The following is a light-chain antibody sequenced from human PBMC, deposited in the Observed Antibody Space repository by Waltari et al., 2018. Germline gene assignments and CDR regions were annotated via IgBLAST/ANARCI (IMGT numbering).Light chain of an antibody. CDR2: KAS. J-gene: IGKJ1*01. CDR3: QQYNSYSMWT. V-gene: IGKV1-5*03. Sequence: DIEMTQSPSTVSASVGDRVTIPCRTSQRISRWLVGYKQKPGKAPKLLISKASTLESGVPSRFSGSGSGTEFTLTISNLQVDDFAIYFCQQYNSYSMWTFGQGTKVEIK. CDR1: QRISRW.